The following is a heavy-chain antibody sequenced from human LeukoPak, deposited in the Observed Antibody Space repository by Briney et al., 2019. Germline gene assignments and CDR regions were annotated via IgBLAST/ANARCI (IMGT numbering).Heavy chain of an antibody. D-gene: IGHD3-22*01. CDR3: ATYSSLNRREFQY. CDR2: IKTDGSEK. CDR1: GFTFSNYW. V-gene: IGHV3-7*01. Sequence: GGSLRLSFEGSGFTFSNYWMGWVRQAPGKGLQWVANIKTDGSEKYYVDSVKGRFTISRDNAKNSLYLQMNSLRAEDTAVYYCATYSSLNRREFQYWGQGTLLTVSS. J-gene: IGHJ1*01.